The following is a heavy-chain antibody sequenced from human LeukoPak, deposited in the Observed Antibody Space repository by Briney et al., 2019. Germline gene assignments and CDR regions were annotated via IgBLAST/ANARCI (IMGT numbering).Heavy chain of an antibody. V-gene: IGHV3-21*01. J-gene: IGHJ1*01. CDR3: TTPAAGPGAEYSRH. CDR1: GFTFSSYS. CDR2: ISSDSHFI. Sequence: TGGSLRLSCAASGFTFSSYSMNWVRQAPGKGLEWVSSISSDSHFIYCADSLKDRLTVSRDNAKNSLYLQLHGLRAEDTAVYYCTTPAAGPGAEYSRHWGQGTLVTVSP. D-gene: IGHD6-13*01.